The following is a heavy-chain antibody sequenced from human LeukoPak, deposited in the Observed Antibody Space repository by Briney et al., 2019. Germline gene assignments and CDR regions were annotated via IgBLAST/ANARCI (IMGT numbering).Heavy chain of an antibody. J-gene: IGHJ4*02. CDR3: AKGLTNLGDD. Sequence: PGGSLRLSCAASGFTFSTYAMSWVRQAPGKGLEWVSGLSGSGSSAYYADSVKGRFTISRDNSKNTLYLQMNSLRPEDTAVYYCAKGLTNLGDDWGQGTLATVSS. D-gene: IGHD3-9*01. CDR1: GFTFSTYA. V-gene: IGHV3-23*01. CDR2: LSGSGSSA.